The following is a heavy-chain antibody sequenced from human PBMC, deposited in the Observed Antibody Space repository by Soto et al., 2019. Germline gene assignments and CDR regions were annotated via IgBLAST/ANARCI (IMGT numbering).Heavy chain of an antibody. D-gene: IGHD3-3*01. CDR3: AREPYYDFWRGYSHWDS. J-gene: IGHJ4*02. CDR1: GLTFSRYW. V-gene: IGHV3-7*01. Sequence: EVQLVESGGGLVQPGGSLRLSCVASGLTFSRYWMSWVRQAPGKGLEWVANIKQDGSEKYYVDSVKGRFTISRDNAKNSLYLQMNSLRAEDTAVYYCAREPYYDFWRGYSHWDSWGQGTLVTVSS. CDR2: IKQDGSEK.